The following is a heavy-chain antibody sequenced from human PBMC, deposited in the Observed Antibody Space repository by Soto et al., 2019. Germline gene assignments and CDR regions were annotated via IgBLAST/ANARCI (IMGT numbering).Heavy chain of an antibody. CDR1: GYTFTSYG. Sequence: QVHLVQSGPEVRKPGASVKVSCKASGYTFTSYGISWVRQAPGQGLEWMGWITAYNGNTNYAQKFQGRVTMTPDTATSTGYMELRSLTSDDTAVYFCARDPPDVYCTSPSWSGEYWGQGTLVTVSS. V-gene: IGHV1-18*01. CDR3: ARDPPDVYCTSPSWSGEY. J-gene: IGHJ4*02. D-gene: IGHD2-2*01. CDR2: ITAYNGNT.